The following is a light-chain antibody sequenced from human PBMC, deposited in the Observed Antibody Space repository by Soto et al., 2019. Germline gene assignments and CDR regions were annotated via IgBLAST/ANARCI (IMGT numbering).Light chain of an antibody. CDR1: QSVSRSY. Sequence: ELVLTQSPATLSLSPGERATLSCRASQSVSRSYLAWYQQKPGQAPRLLIYGASSRATGIPDRFSGSGSVTDFTLTISRLEPEDFAVYYCQQYGSSPPYTFGQGTKLEIK. CDR2: GAS. J-gene: IGKJ2*01. V-gene: IGKV3-20*01. CDR3: QQYGSSPPYT.